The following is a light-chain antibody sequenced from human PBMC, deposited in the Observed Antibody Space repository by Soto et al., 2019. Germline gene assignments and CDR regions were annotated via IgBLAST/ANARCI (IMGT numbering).Light chain of an antibody. Sequence: QSVLTQPACVSVSPGQSITISCTGTSSDVGGYNYVSWYQQHPGKAPKLMIYEVSNRPSGVSNRFSGSKSGNTASLTISGLQAEDEADYYCSSYTSSSTYVFGTGT. V-gene: IGLV2-14*01. J-gene: IGLJ1*01. CDR3: SSYTSSSTYV. CDR1: SSDVGGYNY. CDR2: EVS.